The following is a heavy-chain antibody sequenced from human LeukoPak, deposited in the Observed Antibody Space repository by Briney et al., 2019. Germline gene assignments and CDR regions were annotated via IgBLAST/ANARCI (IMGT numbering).Heavy chain of an antibody. V-gene: IGHV3-13*01. Sequence: PGGSLRLSCAASVFSFNYYDMHWVRQATGKGLEWVAAIGSDGDTHYSGSVKGRFTISRENAKNSLYLQMNSLRAGDTAVYYCARRGYYLDDRGYSDAFDIWGQGTMVTVSS. D-gene: IGHD3-22*01. CDR3: ARRGYYLDDRGYSDAFDI. CDR1: VFSFNYYD. J-gene: IGHJ3*02. CDR2: IGSDGDT.